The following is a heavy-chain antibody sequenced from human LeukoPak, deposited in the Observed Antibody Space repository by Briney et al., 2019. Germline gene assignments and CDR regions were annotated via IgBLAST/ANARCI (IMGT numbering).Heavy chain of an antibody. CDR1: GFTFTSST. Sequence: GTSVKVSCKASGFTFTSSTVQWVRQASGQRLEWIGWIVVGSGNTNYAQKFQERVTITRDMSTSTAYMELSSLRSEDTAVYYCAASTVVVPAAIRAFDIWGQGTMVTVSS. CDR2: IVVGSGNT. J-gene: IGHJ3*02. V-gene: IGHV1-58*01. CDR3: AASTVVVPAAIRAFDI. D-gene: IGHD2-2*02.